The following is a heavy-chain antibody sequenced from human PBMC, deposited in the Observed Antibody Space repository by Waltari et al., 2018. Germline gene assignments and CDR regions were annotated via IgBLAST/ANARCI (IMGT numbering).Heavy chain of an antibody. CDR3: ARIGVVAALSYGMDV. J-gene: IGHJ6*02. CDR1: GGSFSGYY. D-gene: IGHD2-15*01. V-gene: IGHV4-34*01. CDR2: INHSGST. Sequence: QVQLQQWGAGLLKPSETLSLTCAVYGGSFSGYYWSWIRQPPGKGLEWIGEINHSGSTNYNPSLKSRGTISVDTSKNQVSLKLSSVTAADTAVYYCARIGVVAALSYGMDVWGQGTTVTVSS.